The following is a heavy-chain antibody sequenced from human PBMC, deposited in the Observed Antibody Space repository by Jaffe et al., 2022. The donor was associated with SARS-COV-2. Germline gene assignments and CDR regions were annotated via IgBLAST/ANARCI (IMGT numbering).Heavy chain of an antibody. CDR3: ARGGCSSTSCFFLYYYYYGMDV. V-gene: IGHV1-8*01. D-gene: IGHD2-2*01. CDR1: GYTFTSYD. J-gene: IGHJ6*02. CDR2: MNPNSGNT. Sequence: QVQLVQSGAEVKKPGASVKVSCKASGYTFTSYDINWVRQATGQGLEWMGWMNPNSGNTGYAQKFQGRVTMTRNTSISTAYMELSSLRSEDTAVYYCARGGCSSTSCFFLYYYYYGMDVWGQGTTVTVSS.